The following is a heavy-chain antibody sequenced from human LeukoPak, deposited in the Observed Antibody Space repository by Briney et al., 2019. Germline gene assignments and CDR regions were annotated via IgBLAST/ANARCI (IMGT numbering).Heavy chain of an antibody. CDR3: ARDLWFGQLFNYYYMDV. CDR1: GYTFTSYY. D-gene: IGHD3-10*01. Sequence: WASVKVSCKASGYTFTSYYMHWVRQAPGQGLEWMGWINPNSGDTNYPQKFQGRVTMTRDTSISTAYMELSRLRSDDTAVYYCARDLWFGQLFNYYYMDVWGKGTTVTISS. J-gene: IGHJ6*03. CDR2: INPNSGDT. V-gene: IGHV1-2*02.